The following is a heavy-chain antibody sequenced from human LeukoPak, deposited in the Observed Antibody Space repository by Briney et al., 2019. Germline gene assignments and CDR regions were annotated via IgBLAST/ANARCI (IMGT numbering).Heavy chain of an antibody. CDR1: GYTFTRYD. D-gene: IGHD6-25*01. CDR3: ARGPLFSSAWLDY. V-gene: IGHV1-8*01. Sequence: ASVKVSCKTSGYTFTRYDVNWVRQAPGQGPEWMGWMNPNSGNTHYAQKFQGRVTLTRNTSISTAYMELRSLRSEDTAVYYCARGPLFSSAWLDYWGQGTLVKVSS. CDR2: MNPNSGNT. J-gene: IGHJ4*02.